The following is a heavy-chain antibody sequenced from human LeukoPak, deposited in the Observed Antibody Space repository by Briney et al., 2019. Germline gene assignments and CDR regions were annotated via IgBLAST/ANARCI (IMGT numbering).Heavy chain of an antibody. CDR3: ARTSYCSSTSCYISTLVGYYYYYYMDV. CDR2: ISAYNGNT. D-gene: IGHD2-2*02. CDR1: GYTFTSYG. Sequence: ASVKVSCKASGYTFTSYGISWVRQAPGQGLEWMGWISAYNGNTNYARKLQGRVTMTTDTSTSTAYMELRSLRSDDTAVYYCARTSYCSSTSCYISTLVGYYYYYYMDVWGKGTTVTVSS. V-gene: IGHV1-18*01. J-gene: IGHJ6*03.